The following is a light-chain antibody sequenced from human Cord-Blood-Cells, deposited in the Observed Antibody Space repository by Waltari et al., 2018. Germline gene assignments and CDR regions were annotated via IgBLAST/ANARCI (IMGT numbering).Light chain of an antibody. CDR1: VLAKKY. CDR2: KGS. V-gene: IGLV3-27*01. Sequence: SYELTQPSSVSVSPAQTARITCSGDVLAKKYARWFQQKPGQAPVLVIYKGSERPSGVPERFSGSSSGTTVTLTISGAQVEDEADYYCYSAADNNLGVFGGGTKLTVL. CDR3: YSAADNNLGV. J-gene: IGLJ3*02.